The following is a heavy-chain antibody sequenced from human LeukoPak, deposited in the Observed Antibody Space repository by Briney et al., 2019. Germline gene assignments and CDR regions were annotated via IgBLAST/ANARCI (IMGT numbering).Heavy chain of an antibody. V-gene: IGHV4-59*05. Sequence: SETLSLTCSVSGGSINNYYWTWIRQPAGKGLEWIGTIFYSGSTYYNPSLKSRVTISVDTSKNQFSLNLSSVTAADTAVYYCATQILLCHYYWGQGTLVTVSS. CDR3: ATQILLCHYY. CDR1: GGSINNYY. CDR2: IFYSGST. D-gene: IGHD2/OR15-2a*01. J-gene: IGHJ4*02.